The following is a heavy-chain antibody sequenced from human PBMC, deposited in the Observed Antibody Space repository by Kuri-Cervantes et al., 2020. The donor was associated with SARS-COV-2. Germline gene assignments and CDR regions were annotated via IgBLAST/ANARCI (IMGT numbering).Heavy chain of an antibody. CDR3: ARGGAY. J-gene: IGHJ4*02. D-gene: IGHD1-26*01. V-gene: IGHV3-30*03. CDR1: GFTVSSYA. Sequence: GESLKISCAASGFTVSSYAMHWVRQAPGKGLEWVALISYDGSNKYYADSVKGRFTISRDNSKNTLYLQMNSLRAEDTAVYYCARGGAYWGQGTLVTVSS. CDR2: ISYDGSNK.